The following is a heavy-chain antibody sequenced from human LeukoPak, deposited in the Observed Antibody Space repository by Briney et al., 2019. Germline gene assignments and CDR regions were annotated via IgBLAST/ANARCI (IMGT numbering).Heavy chain of an antibody. Sequence: SETLSLTCTVSGVSIRNSNYYWGWIRQPPGKGLEWIGSFYYSGSTYYNPSVKSRVIISVDTSKNQFSLRLTSVTAADTAVYYCARLVATMTRVNYWGQATLVTVSS. V-gene: IGHV4-39*01. D-gene: IGHD5-24*01. CDR2: FYYSGST. CDR3: ARLVATMTRVNY. CDR1: GVSIRNSNYY. J-gene: IGHJ4*02.